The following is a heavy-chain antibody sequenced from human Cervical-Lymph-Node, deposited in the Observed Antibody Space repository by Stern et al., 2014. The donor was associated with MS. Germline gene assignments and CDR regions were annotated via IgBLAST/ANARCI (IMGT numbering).Heavy chain of an antibody. CDR2: IYPVDSET. D-gene: IGHD1-14*01. V-gene: IGHV5-51*01. J-gene: IGHJ4*02. Sequence: EVQLVESGAELIRPGESLKISCKGSGFKVSIYWIAWVGQMPGKGMARMGIIYPVDSETRSSPSFQGQVTMSADKSTSTAYLQWSSLNASDTAMYFCARQTTAWASDVWGQGTLVTVSS. CDR3: ARQTTAWASDV. CDR1: GFKVSIYW.